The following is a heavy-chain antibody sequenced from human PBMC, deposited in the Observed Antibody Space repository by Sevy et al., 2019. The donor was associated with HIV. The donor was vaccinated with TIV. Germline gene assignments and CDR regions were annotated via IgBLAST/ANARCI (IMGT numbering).Heavy chain of an antibody. Sequence: GGSLRLSCAASGFTFSSYAMSWVRQAPGKGLEWVSGISGSGGSTYYSDSVKGQFTISRDNSKNTLYLQMNSLRAEDTAVYYCARLRNYYGSGSLNAFDIWGHGTMVTVSS. J-gene: IGHJ3*02. V-gene: IGHV3-23*01. D-gene: IGHD3-10*01. CDR2: ISGSGGST. CDR3: ARLRNYYGSGSLNAFDI. CDR1: GFTFSSYA.